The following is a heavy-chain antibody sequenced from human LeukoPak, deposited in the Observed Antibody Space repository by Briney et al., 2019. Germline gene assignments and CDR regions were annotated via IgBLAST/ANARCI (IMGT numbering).Heavy chain of an antibody. CDR1: GDSFSRNSAA. D-gene: IGHD2-15*01. CDR3: ARDGGTRWAVDYFDS. J-gene: IGHJ4*02. CDR2: TYYRSQLYS. V-gene: IGHV6-1*01. Sequence: SQTLSLTCAISGDSFSRNSAAWNWVRQSPSRGLEWLGRTYYRSQLYSDSALSVKNRITINSDTSNNQFSLHLNSVTPQDTGMYFCARDGGTRWAVDYFDSWGQGTLVTVSS.